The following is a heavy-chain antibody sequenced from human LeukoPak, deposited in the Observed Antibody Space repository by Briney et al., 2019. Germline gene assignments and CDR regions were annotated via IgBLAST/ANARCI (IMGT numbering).Heavy chain of an antibody. V-gene: IGHV3-48*04. CDR2: ISSSGSTI. D-gene: IGHD3-22*01. CDR1: GFPFSSDA. CDR3: ATMYYYDSSGQTPFNY. Sequence: QPGGSLRLSCAGSGFPFSSDAMNWVRQAPGKGLEWVSYISSSGSTIYYADSVKGRFTISRDNAKNSLYLQMNSLRAADTAVYYCATMYYYDSSGQTPFNYWGQGTLVTVSS. J-gene: IGHJ4*02.